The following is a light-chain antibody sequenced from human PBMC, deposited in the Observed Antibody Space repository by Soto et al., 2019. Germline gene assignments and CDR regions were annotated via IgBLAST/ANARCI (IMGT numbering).Light chain of an antibody. J-gene: IGLJ1*01. V-gene: IGLV1-44*01. CDR3: AAWDDSLNGHYV. CDR1: SSNIGSNA. CDR2: SNN. Sequence: QSALPQPPSASGTPGQRVTISCSGSSSNIGSNAVNWYQQLPGTAPKLLIYSNNQRPSGVPDRFSGSKSGTSASLAISRLQSEDEADYYCAAWDDSLNGHYVFGSGNKV.